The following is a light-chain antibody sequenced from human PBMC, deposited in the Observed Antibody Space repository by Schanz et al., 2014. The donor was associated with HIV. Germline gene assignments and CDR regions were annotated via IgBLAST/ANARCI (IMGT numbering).Light chain of an antibody. V-gene: IGLV2-14*01. Sequence: QSALTQPASVSGSPGQSITIPCTGTYSDIGAYLYVSWYQQHPGRAPKLLIYEVSKRASGVSSRFSGSKSGSTASLTISGLQAEDEADYYCSSYTSSSTVVFGGGTKLTVL. CDR1: YSDIGAYLY. CDR2: EVS. CDR3: SSYTSSSTVV. J-gene: IGLJ2*01.